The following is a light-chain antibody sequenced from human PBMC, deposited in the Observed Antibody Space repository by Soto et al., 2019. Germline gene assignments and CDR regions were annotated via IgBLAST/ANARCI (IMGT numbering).Light chain of an antibody. CDR2: AAR. J-gene: IGKJ2*01. V-gene: IGKV1-39*01. CDR3: QQSHSTPYT. Sequence: DIQLTQSPSSLSPSVGDRITLSCRASQSFSRNLNWYQQMPGKAPSLLIYAARDLQSGVPGRFSGSGSETEFNLTISSLQPEDLATYYGQQSHSTPYTFGQGTKLEI. CDR1: QSFSRN.